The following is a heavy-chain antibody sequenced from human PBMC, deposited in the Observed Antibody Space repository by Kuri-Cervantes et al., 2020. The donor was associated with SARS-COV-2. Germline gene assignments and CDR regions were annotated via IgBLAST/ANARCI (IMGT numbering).Heavy chain of an antibody. CDR3: AKVGQHLVPDWFDP. Sequence: GESLKISCAASGFTFSSYAMHWVRQAPGKGLEWVAVISYDGSNKYYADSVKGRFTISRDNSKNTLYLQMNSLRAEDTAVYYCAKVGQHLVPDWFDPWGQGTLVTVSS. V-gene: IGHV3-30-3*01. D-gene: IGHD6-13*01. J-gene: IGHJ5*02. CDR2: ISYDGSNK. CDR1: GFTFSSYA.